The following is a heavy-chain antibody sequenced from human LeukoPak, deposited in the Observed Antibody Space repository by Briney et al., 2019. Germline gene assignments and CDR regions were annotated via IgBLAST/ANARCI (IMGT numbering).Heavy chain of an antibody. D-gene: IGHD4-17*01. V-gene: IGHV4-59*08. J-gene: IGHJ4*02. CDR3: ARRSPRTTENYFDN. CDR2: INSSGST. Sequence: SETLSLTCTVSGDSIRGYYWGWIRLPPGKGLEWIGHINSSGSTFYSPSLRSRVTISVDTSKNQFSLKVSSVTAADTATYFCARRSPRTTENYFDNWGQGTLVTVSS. CDR1: GDSIRGYY.